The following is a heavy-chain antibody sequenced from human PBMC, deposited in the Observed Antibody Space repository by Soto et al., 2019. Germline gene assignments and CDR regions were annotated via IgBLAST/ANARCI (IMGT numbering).Heavy chain of an antibody. D-gene: IGHD3-22*01. CDR2: IYHSGST. CDR3: ASRGAYYYDSSGYYFDY. J-gene: IGHJ4*02. Sequence: SETLSLTCAVSGGSISSSNWWSWVRQPPGKGLEWIGEIYHSGSTNYNPSLKSRVTISVDKSKNQFSLKLSSVTAADTAVYYCASRGAYYYDSSGYYFDYWGQGTLVTVSS. V-gene: IGHV4-4*02. CDR1: GGSISSSNW.